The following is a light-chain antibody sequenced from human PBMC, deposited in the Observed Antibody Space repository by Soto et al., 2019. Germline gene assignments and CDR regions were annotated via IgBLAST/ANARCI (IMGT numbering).Light chain of an antibody. CDR1: QSISSY. Sequence: DIQMTQSPSSVSGSVGDRVTINCRASQSISSYLNWYQQKPGKAPKLLIYAASNLQSGVPSRFSGSGSGTEFTLTISSLQPDEFATYYCQQNNRYSWTFGQGTKVDI. CDR2: AAS. CDR3: QQNNRYSWT. J-gene: IGKJ1*01. V-gene: IGKV1-39*01.